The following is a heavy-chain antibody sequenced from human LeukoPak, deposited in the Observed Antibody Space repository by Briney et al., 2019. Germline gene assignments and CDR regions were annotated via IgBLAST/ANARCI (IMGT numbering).Heavy chain of an antibody. CDR1: GYSISSGYY. Sequence: PSETLSLTCTVSGYSISSGYYWGWIRQPPGKGLEWIGSIYHSGSTYYNPSLKSRVTISVDTSKNQFSLKLSSVTAADTAVYCCASEVWVVVIPTFFRKSHCNDAFDIWGQGTMVTVSS. D-gene: IGHD3-22*01. J-gene: IGHJ3*02. CDR3: ASEVWVVVIPTFFRKSHCNDAFDI. V-gene: IGHV4-38-2*02. CDR2: IYHSGST.